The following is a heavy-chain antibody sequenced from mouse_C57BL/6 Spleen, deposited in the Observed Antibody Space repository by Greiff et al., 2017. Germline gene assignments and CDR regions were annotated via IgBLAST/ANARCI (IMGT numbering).Heavy chain of an antibody. J-gene: IGHJ4*01. CDR3: AIRPDRYAMDY. D-gene: IGHD1-2*01. CDR2: IYPGDGDT. CDR1: GYAFSSYW. Sequence: QVQLQQSGAELVKPGASVKISCKASGYAFSSYWMNWVKQRPGKGLEWIGQIYPGDGDTNYNGKFKGKATLTADKSSSTAYMQLSSLTSEDSAVYFCAIRPDRYAMDYWGQGTSVTVSS. V-gene: IGHV1-80*01.